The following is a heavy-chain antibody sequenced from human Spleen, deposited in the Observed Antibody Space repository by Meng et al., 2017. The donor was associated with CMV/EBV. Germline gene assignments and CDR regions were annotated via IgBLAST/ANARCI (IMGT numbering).Heavy chain of an antibody. Sequence: SETLSLTCTVSGGSISSGDYYWSWIRQPPGKGLEWIGYIYYSGSTYYNPSLKSRVTISVDTSKNQFSLKLSSVTAADTAVYYCARYVVVVPAARGYFDYWGQGTLVTVPQ. D-gene: IGHD2-2*01. CDR1: GGSISSGDYY. CDR2: IYYSGST. V-gene: IGHV4-31*03. CDR3: ARYVVVVPAARGYFDY. J-gene: IGHJ4*02.